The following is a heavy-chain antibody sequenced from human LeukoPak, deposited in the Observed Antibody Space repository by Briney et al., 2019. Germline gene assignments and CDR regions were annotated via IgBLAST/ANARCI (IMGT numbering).Heavy chain of an antibody. Sequence: GGSLTLSCATSGFTFTNYAMNWVRQAPGKGLEWVSAVTGPGDTTYYADSVKGRFFMSREDSKTTVYLQMNSLRAEDTAIYYCAKGAEIDLWGQGTLFTVSS. V-gene: IGHV3-23*01. CDR1: GFTFTNYA. CDR3: AKGAEIDL. D-gene: IGHD1-14*01. CDR2: VTGPGDTT. J-gene: IGHJ5*02.